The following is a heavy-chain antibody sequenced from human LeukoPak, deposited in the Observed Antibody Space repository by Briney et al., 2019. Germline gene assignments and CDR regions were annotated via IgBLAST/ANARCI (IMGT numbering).Heavy chain of an antibody. Sequence: ASLKVSCKASGYTFTDYYLHWVRQAPGQGPEWMGWISPNSGDTGYAQKFQGRVTMTRDTSISTAYMELSRLRSDDTAVYSCARSGYMWSYDYWGQGTLVTVSS. J-gene: IGHJ4*02. D-gene: IGHD6-13*01. CDR3: ARSGYMWSYDY. V-gene: IGHV1-2*02. CDR1: GYTFTDYY. CDR2: ISPNSGDT.